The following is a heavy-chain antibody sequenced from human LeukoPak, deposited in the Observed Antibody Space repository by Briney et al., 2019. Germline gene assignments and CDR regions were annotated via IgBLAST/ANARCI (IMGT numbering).Heavy chain of an antibody. J-gene: IGHJ4*02. CDR2: INDDGSAT. V-gene: IGHV3-74*01. CDR3: VRDGLLLPN. Sequence: GGSLRLSCAASGFTFSNYWMHWGRQVPGKGLVWVSRINDDGSATFYADSVKGRFTISRDNAKNSLYLQMNSLRAEDTAVYYCVRDGLLLPNWGQGTLVTVSS. D-gene: IGHD2-21*01. CDR1: GFTFSNYW.